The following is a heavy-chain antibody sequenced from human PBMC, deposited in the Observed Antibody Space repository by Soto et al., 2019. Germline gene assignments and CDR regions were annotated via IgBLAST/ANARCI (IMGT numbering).Heavy chain of an antibody. CDR1: GFSLSSSGAS. V-gene: IGHV2-5*01. CDR2: IYWNDDK. D-gene: IGHD3-3*01. J-gene: IGHJ5*02. CDR3: AHSSTTTIFGVVIPSNWFDP. Sequence: GSGPTLVNPTHTLTLTCSFAGFSLSSSGASVGWIRQPPGKALEWLALIYWNDDKRLNPSLKSRLTVTKDTSKDQAVLTMTNMDPVDTATYYCAHSSTTTIFGVVIPSNWFDPWGQGTLVTVSS.